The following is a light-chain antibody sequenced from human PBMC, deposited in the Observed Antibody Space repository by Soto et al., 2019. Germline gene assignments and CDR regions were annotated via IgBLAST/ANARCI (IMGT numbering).Light chain of an antibody. V-gene: IGKV1-5*03. CDR2: ETS. CDR1: QTISSW. CDR3: QYYNDYCWT. J-gene: IGKJ1*01. Sequence: DIQLTQSPSTLSASVGDRVTITCRASQTISSWLAWYQQKPGKAPNLLIYETSNLESGVPSRFSGSGSGTEFTLTISSLQPDVFYCQYYNDYCWTFGQGTKVEIK.